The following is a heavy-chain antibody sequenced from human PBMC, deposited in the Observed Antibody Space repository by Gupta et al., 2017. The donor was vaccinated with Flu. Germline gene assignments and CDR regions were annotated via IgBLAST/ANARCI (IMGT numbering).Heavy chain of an antibody. CDR3: ARDTYEWNYFHFGMDV. Sequence: APGKGLEWVANIKQDGSERYYVDSVKGRFIISRDNAKNSVDLQLSSLRVEDTAVYYCARDTYEWNYFHFGMDVWGQGTTVTVSS. D-gene: IGHD3-16*01. CDR2: IKQDGSER. V-gene: IGHV3-7*03. J-gene: IGHJ6*02.